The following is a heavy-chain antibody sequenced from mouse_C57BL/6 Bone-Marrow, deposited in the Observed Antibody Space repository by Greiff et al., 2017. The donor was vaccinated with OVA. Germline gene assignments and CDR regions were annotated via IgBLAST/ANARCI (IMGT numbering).Heavy chain of an antibody. Sequence: VQLQQSGAELVKPGASVKMSCKASGYTFTSYWITWVKQRPGQGLEWIGDIYPGSGSTNYNEKFKSKATLTVDTSSSTAYMQLSSLTSEDSAVYYCANCLYYYAMDYWGQGTSGTVSS. CDR1: GYTFTSYW. J-gene: IGHJ4*01. CDR2: IYPGSGST. CDR3: ANCLYYYAMDY. D-gene: IGHD4-1*01. V-gene: IGHV1-55*01.